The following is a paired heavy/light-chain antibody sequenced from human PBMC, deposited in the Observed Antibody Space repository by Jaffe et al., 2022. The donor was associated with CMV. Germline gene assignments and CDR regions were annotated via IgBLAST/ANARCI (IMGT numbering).Light chain of an antibody. J-gene: IGKJ1*01. Sequence: DIKLTQSPSFLSASVGDRVTITCRASQGISSYLVWYQQKPGKGPKLLIYAASTLQSGVPSRFSGSGSGTEFTLTISSLQPEDFATYYCQQLNSYSWTFGQGTKVEIK. V-gene: IGKV1-9*01. CDR2: AAS. CDR3: QQLNSYSWT. CDR1: QGISSY.
Heavy chain of an antibody. CDR2: IKQEGSEK. CDR1: GFTFSSYW. Sequence: EVQLVESGGDLVQPGGSLRLSCAASGFTFSSYWMSWVRQAPGKGLEWVANIKQEGSEKYYVDSVKGRFTISRDNAKNSLYLQMNSLRAEDTAVYYCTRPRWALNFRAFDIWGQGTMVTVSS. D-gene: IGHD1-26*01. J-gene: IGHJ3*02. CDR3: TRPRWALNFRAFDI. V-gene: IGHV3-7*01.